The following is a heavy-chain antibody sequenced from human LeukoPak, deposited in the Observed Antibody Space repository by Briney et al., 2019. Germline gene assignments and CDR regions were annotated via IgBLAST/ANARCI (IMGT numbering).Heavy chain of an antibody. V-gene: IGHV3-48*03. CDR1: GFSFSDYE. Sequence: GGSLRLSCAASGFSFSDYEMNWVRRAPGKGLEWVSNISPSGGTKYYADSVKGRFTISRDNAKNSLYLQMNSLRAEDTGVYYCSKLAVASADSWGQGTLVTVSS. CDR3: SKLAVASADS. J-gene: IGHJ4*02. D-gene: IGHD6-19*01. CDR2: ISPSGGTK.